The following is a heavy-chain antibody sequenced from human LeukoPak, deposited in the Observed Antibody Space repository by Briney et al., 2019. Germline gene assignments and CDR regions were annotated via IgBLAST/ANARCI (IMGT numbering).Heavy chain of an antibody. D-gene: IGHD5-18*01. CDR2: IYPGDSDT. V-gene: IGHV5-51*01. Sequence: GESLKISCKASGYAFTHSWIGWVRQMPGKGLEWMGIIYPGDSDTRYSPSFQGQVTISADKSIITAYLQWRSLKASDTAMYYCARQIYSYGQGDYWGQGTLVTVSS. CDR1: GYAFTHSW. J-gene: IGHJ4*02. CDR3: ARQIYSYGQGDY.